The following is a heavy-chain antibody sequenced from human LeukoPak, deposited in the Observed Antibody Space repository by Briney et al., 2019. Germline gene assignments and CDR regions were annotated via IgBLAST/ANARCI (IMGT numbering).Heavy chain of an antibody. CDR2: INPNSGGT. CDR1: GYTFTGYY. J-gene: IGHJ4*02. Sequence: ASVKVSCKASGYTFTGYYMHWVRQAPGQGLEWMGWINPNSGGTNYAQKLQGRVTMTRDTSISTAYMELSRLRSDDTAVYYCARAPLLEYPNFDYWGQGTLVTVSS. CDR3: ARAPLLEYPNFDY. V-gene: IGHV1-2*02. D-gene: IGHD6-6*01.